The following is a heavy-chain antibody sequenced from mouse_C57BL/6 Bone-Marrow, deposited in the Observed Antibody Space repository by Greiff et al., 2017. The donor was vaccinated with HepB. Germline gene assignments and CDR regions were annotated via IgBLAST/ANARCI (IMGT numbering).Heavy chain of an antibody. Sequence: EVQLVESGGDLVKPGGSLKLSCAASGFTFSSYGMSWVRQTPDKRLEWVATISSGGSYTYYPDSVKGRFTISRDNAKNTLYLQMSSLKSEDTAMYYCARHPPTGSWFAYWGQGTLVTVSA. CDR3: ARHPPTGSWFAY. CDR1: GFTFSSYG. V-gene: IGHV5-6*01. J-gene: IGHJ3*01. CDR2: ISSGGSYT. D-gene: IGHD4-1*02.